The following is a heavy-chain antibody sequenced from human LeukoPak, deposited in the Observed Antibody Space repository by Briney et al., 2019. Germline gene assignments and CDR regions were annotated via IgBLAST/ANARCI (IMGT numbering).Heavy chain of an antibody. D-gene: IGHD5-18*01. CDR1: GDSVSSNSVT. J-gene: IGHJ6*03. Sequence: SQTLSLTCAISGDSVSSNSVTWNWIRESPSRGLEWLGRTYYRSEWYNDYAVSVKSRITINPDTSKNQFSLKLSSVTAADTAVYYCARGRGYSYGYFYYYYMDVWGKGTTVTVSS. CDR2: TYYRSEWYN. V-gene: IGHV6-1*01. CDR3: ARGRGYSYGYFYYYYMDV.